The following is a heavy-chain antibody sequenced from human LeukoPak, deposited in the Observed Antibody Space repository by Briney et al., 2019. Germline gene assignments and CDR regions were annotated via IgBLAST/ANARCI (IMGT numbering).Heavy chain of an antibody. J-gene: IGHJ4*02. CDR2: IWSDGTNQ. CDR3: AREAQRGFDSSNSSRY. Sequence: GGSLTLSCVASQFTFSHYGMHWVRQAPGRGLEWVAVIWSDGTNQYYADSVKGRFTISRDDSQKTVYLQMNGLRVEDTAVYFCAREAQRGFDSSNSSRYWGQGTLVTVSS. D-gene: IGHD4-11*01. CDR1: QFTFSHYG. V-gene: IGHV3-33*08.